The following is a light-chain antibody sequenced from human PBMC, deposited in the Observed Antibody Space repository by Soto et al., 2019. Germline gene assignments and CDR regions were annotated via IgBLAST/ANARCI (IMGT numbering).Light chain of an antibody. CDR2: DAS. CDR3: QQYGSSFVIT. V-gene: IGKV3-20*01. Sequence: EIVLTQSPVTLSLSPMEIATLSFMASQSVRTYLAWYQVKPGQAPRLLIYDASRRASGVPARFSGSGSGTDFTLTISRLEPEDFAVYYCQQYGSSFVITFGQGTRLEIK. CDR1: QSVRTY. J-gene: IGKJ5*01.